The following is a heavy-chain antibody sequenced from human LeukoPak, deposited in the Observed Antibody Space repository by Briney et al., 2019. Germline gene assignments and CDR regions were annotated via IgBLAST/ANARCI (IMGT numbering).Heavy chain of an antibody. V-gene: IGHV1-24*01. J-gene: IGHJ4*02. D-gene: IGHD6-6*01. CDR2: FDPEDGET. CDR1: GYTLTELS. CDR3: ATPIEYSSSSAPFDY. Sequence: ASVKVSCKVSGYTLTELSMHWVRQPPAKGLEWMGGFDPEDGETIYAQKFQGRVTMTEDTSTDTAYMELSSLRSEDTAVYYCATPIEYSSSSAPFDYWGQGTLVTVSS.